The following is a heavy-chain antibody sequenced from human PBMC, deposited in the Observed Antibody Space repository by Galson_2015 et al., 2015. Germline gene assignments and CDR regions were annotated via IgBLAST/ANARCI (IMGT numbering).Heavy chain of an antibody. CDR3: AREQGEGGYSCYAIDY. V-gene: IGHV1-18*01. CDR1: GYTFTSYG. J-gene: IGHJ4*02. Sequence: SVKVSCKASGYTFTSYGISWVRQAPGQGLEWMGWISAYNGNTNYAQKLQGRVTMTTDTSTSTAYMELRSLRSDDTAVYYCAREQGEGGYSCYAIDYWGQGTLVTVSS. D-gene: IGHD5-12*01. CDR2: ISAYNGNT.